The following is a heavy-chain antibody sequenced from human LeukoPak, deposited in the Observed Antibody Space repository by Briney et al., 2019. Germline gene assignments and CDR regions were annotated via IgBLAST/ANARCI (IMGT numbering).Heavy chain of an antibody. Sequence: QPGGSLRLSCVASGFTLSAYGMSWVRQAPGKGPEWVSAISSSGVTFYPDSVKGRFTISRDNSKNTLFLQMNSLRAEDTAVYYCAKDARRTNGWYFFDYWGQGTLVTVSS. J-gene: IGHJ4*02. CDR2: ISSSGVT. D-gene: IGHD6-19*01. CDR3: AKDARRTNGWYFFDY. CDR1: GFTLSAYG. V-gene: IGHV3-23*01.